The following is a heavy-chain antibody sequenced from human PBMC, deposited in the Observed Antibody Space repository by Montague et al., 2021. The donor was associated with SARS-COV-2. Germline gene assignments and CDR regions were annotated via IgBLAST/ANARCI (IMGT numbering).Heavy chain of an antibody. Sequence: YRSLSCAASGFTFSNFFINWVRQAPGKGLEWVSSITSSDDYIWYADSLKGRFTGSRDNAKNSVYLQMSSLRAEDTAVYYCARELGRTGAFDIWGQGTAVTVSS. D-gene: IGHD4-17*01. CDR1: GFTFSNFF. J-gene: IGHJ3*02. CDR2: ITSSDDYI. V-gene: IGHV3-21*01. CDR3: ARELGRTGAFDI.